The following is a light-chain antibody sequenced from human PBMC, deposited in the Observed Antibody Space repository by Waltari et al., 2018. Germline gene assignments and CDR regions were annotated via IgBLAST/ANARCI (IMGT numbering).Light chain of an antibody. Sequence: DIVMTQSPLSLPVTPGEPASISCRSSQSLLHNNGYTYLHWFLQKPGQSPHLLIYLVSNRASGVPDRFSGSGSGTDFTLQISRVEAEDVGVYYCMQTLETPWTFGQGIKVEIK. CDR1: QSLLHNNGYTY. CDR3: MQTLETPWT. V-gene: IGKV2-28*01. J-gene: IGKJ1*01. CDR2: LVS.